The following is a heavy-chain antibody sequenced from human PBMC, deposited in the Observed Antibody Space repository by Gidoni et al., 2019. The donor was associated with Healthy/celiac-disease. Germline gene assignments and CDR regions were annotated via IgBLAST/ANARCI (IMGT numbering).Heavy chain of an antibody. D-gene: IGHD3-22*01. V-gene: IGHV3-30-3*01. CDR2: ISYDGSNK. J-gene: IGHJ4*02. CDR3: ARWQHKDSSGYYFDY. Sequence: QVQLVESGGGVVQPGRSLRLSCAASGFTFSSYAMHWVRQAPGKGLEWVAVISYDGSNKYYADSVKGRFTISRDNSKNTLYLQMNSLRAEDTAVYYCARWQHKDSSGYYFDYWGQGTLVTVSS. CDR1: GFTFSSYA.